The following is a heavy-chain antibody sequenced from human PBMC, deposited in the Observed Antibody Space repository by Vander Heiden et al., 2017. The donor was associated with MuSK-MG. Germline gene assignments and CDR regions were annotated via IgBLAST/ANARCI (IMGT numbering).Heavy chain of an antibody. CDR3: ARKGRGSGGEYDFDY. Sequence: QLQLQESGPGLVKPSETLSLTCTVSGGSISSSSYYWGWIRQPPGKGLGWVGRSNNSGSTYYNPSPKRGATIPVDTSKSQLTRKLSSVTAAETAVDYGARKGRGSGGEYDFDYWGQGTMVTVSS. J-gene: IGHJ4*02. CDR1: GGSISSSSYY. D-gene: IGHD3-16*01. CDR2: SNNSGST. V-gene: IGHV4-39*01.